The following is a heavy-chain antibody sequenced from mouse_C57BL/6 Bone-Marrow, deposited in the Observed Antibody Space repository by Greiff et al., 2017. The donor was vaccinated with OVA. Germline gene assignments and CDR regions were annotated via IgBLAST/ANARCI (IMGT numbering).Heavy chain of an antibody. CDR1: GYTFTSYW. D-gene: IGHD1-1*01. CDR3: ASHGSSYFYYAMDY. V-gene: IGHV1-59*01. CDR2: IDPSDSYT. Sequence: VQLQQPGAELVRPGTSVKLSCKASGYTFTSYWMHWVKQRPGQGLEWIGVIDPSDSYTNYNQKFKGKATLTVDTSSSTAYMQLSSLTSEDSAVYYCASHGSSYFYYAMDYWGQGTSVTVSS. J-gene: IGHJ4*01.